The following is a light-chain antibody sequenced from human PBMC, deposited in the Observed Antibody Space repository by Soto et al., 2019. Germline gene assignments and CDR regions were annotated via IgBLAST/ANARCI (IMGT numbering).Light chain of an antibody. CDR2: DAS. Sequence: EIVLTQSXATLSXXXXXXXTLXXSSSQNLNNFLAWYQQKPGQAPRLLIYDASIRATGVPARFSGTGSGTDFTLTISSLAPEDFAVYYCQERNSWPPWTFGQGTKVDIK. CDR3: QERNSWPPWT. CDR1: QNLNNF. J-gene: IGKJ1*01. V-gene: IGKV3-11*01.